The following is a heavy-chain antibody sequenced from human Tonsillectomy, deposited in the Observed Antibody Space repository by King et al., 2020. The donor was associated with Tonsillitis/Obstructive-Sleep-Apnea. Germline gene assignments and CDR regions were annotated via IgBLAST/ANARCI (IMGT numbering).Heavy chain of an antibody. J-gene: IGHJ5*02. V-gene: IGHV3-7*03. D-gene: IGHD3-3*01. CDR2: IKEDGSEK. CDR3: ARDREFWSGYKFDP. CDR1: GFIFSSYW. Sequence: QLVQSGGGLVQPGGSLRLSCAASGFIFSSYWMSWVRQAPGKGLEWVANIKEDGSEKYYVDSGKGRFTISRDNAKNSLYMQMNSLRAEDTAVYYCARDREFWSGYKFDPGGQGTLVTLSS.